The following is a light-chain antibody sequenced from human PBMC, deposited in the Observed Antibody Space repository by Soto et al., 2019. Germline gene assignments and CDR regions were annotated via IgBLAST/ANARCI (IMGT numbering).Light chain of an antibody. V-gene: IGKV1-5*03. CDR1: QSISSW. CDR2: KAS. CDR3: QQYNSYSMT. Sequence: DIQMPQSPSTLSESVGDRVTITCRASQSISSWLAWYQQKPGKAPKLLIYKASSLESGVPSRFSGSGSGTEFTLTISSLQPDDFATYYCQQYNSYSMTFGQGTKVDIK. J-gene: IGKJ1*01.